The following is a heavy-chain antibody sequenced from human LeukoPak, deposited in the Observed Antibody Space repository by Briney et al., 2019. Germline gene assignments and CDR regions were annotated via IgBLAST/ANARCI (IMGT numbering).Heavy chain of an antibody. D-gene: IGHD4-17*01. CDR2: IIPIFGTA. J-gene: IGHJ4*02. V-gene: IGHV1-69*06. CDR3: ARELRNAGNFDY. Sequence: EASVKVPCKASGGTFSSYAISWVRQAPGQGLEWMGGIIPIFGTANYAQKFQGRVTITADKSTSTAYMELSSLRSEDTAVYYCARELRNAGNFDYWGQGTLVTVSS. CDR1: GGTFSSYA.